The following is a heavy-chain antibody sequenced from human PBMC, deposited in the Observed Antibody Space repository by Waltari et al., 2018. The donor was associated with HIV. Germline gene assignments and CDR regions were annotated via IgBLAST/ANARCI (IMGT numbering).Heavy chain of an antibody. V-gene: IGHV3-23*01. Sequence: EVQLLESGGGLVQPGGSLRLSCAASGFTFSGHGISWVGQAPGKGLEWVSGISGGGESTYYAASVKGRFTISRDNSKNTLYLQMNSLRAEDTAVYYCAKDSQQLVNYFDYWGQGTLVTVAS. CDR3: AKDSQQLVNYFDY. J-gene: IGHJ4*02. D-gene: IGHD6-13*01. CDR2: ISGGGEST. CDR1: GFTFSGHG.